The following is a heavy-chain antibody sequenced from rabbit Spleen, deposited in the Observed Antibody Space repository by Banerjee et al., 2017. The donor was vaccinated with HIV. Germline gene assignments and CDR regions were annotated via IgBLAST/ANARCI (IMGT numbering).Heavy chain of an antibody. V-gene: IGHV1S45*01. CDR3: ARGYGSGSPDYFNL. CDR1: GFDFSDRDV. J-gene: IGHJ4*01. D-gene: IGHD5-1*01. Sequence: QEQLKETGGGLVQPGGSLTLSCKASGFDFSDRDVMCWVRQAPGKGLEWIACINTATGKAVYATWAKGRFTISRTSSTTVTLQMTSLTAADTATYFCARGYGSGSPDYFNLWGPGTLVTVS. CDR2: INTATGKA.